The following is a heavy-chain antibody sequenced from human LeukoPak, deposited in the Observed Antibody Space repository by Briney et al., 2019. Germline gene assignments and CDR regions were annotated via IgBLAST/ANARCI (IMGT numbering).Heavy chain of an antibody. CDR3: ARVKLEATVTTDRVVANWFDP. J-gene: IGHJ5*02. CDR1: GGSISSGGYY. CDR2: IYYSGST. D-gene: IGHD4-17*01. V-gene: IGHV4-31*03. Sequence: SETLSLTCTVSGGSISSGGYYWSWIRQHPGKGLEWIGDIYYSGSTYYNPSLKSRVTISVDTSKNQFSLKLSSVTAADTAVYYCARVKLEATVTTDRVVANWFDPWGQGTLVTVSS.